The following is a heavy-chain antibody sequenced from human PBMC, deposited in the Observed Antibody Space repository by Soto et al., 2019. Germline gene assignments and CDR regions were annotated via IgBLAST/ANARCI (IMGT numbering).Heavy chain of an antibody. D-gene: IGHD1-7*01. V-gene: IGHV3-21*01. CDR2: ISSSSSYI. Sequence: EVQLVESGGGLVKPGGSLRLSCAASGFTFSSYSMNWVRQAPGKGLEWVSSISSSSSYIYYADSVKGRFTISRDNAKNSLYLQMNSLRAEDMDLYSCAREGTTDGMDVWGQGTKVTVSS. J-gene: IGHJ6*02. CDR1: GFTFSSYS. CDR3: AREGTTDGMDV.